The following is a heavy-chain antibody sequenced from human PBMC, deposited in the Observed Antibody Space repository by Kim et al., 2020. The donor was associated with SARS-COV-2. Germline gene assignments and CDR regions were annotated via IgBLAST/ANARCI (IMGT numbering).Heavy chain of an antibody. D-gene: IGHD3-3*01. CDR1: GCTFGDYY. Sequence: GCTFGDYYMSWIRQAPGKGLEWVSYITTSSTYTKTADSVKGRFTISRDNAKNSLFLQMNSLRAEDTAVYYCARSGSPVIIPFDYWGQGALAT. J-gene: IGHJ4*02. V-gene: IGHV3-11*06. CDR2: ITTSSTYT. CDR3: ARSGSPVIIPFDY.